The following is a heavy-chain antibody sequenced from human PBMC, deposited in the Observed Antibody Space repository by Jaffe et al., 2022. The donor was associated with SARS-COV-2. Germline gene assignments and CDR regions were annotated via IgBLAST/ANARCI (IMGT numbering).Heavy chain of an antibody. CDR3: ARDKGKTSLDY. J-gene: IGHJ4*02. Sequence: QVQLVESGGGVVQPGMSLRLSCAASGLTFSRSGMHWVRQAPGKGLDWVSMIQSDGGNKYYADSVKGRFTISRDNSKNTLFLQMNSLRAEDTAVYYCARDKGKTSLDYWGQGTLVTVSS. CDR2: IQSDGGNK. CDR1: GLTFSRSG. D-gene: IGHD6-6*01. V-gene: IGHV3-33*01.